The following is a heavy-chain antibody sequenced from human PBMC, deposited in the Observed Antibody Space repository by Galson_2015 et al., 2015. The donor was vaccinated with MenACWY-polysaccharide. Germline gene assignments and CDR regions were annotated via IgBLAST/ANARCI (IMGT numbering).Heavy chain of an antibody. J-gene: IGHJ4*02. CDR2: ITGGNGDT. CDR1: GYTFSRYP. CDR3: ARHVSGVGYFDY. D-gene: IGHD3-3*01. V-gene: IGHV1-3*01. Sequence: SVKVSCKASGYTFSRYPIHWVRQAPGQRFEWMGWITGGNGDTKYSEKLQGRVSITKDTSANTVYMELSSLTYEDTAVVYCARHVSGVGYFDYWGQGTLVTVSS.